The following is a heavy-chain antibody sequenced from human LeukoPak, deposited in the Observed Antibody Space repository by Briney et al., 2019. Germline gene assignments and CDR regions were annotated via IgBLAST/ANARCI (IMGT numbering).Heavy chain of an antibody. CDR1: GYTFTGYY. Sequence: ASVKVSCKASGYTFTGYYMHWVRQAPGQGLEWMGWINPNSGGTNYAQKFQGRVTMTRDTSISTAYMELSRLRSDDTAVYYCAREWVAGYYYYGMDVWGLGTTVTVSS. J-gene: IGHJ6*02. V-gene: IGHV1-2*02. CDR3: AREWVAGYYYYGMDV. D-gene: IGHD6-19*01. CDR2: INPNSGGT.